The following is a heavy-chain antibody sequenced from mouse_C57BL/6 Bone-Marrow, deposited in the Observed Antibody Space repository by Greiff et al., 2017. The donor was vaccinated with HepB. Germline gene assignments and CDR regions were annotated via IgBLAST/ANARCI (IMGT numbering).Heavy chain of an antibody. J-gene: IGHJ2*01. CDR2: INPNNGGT. V-gene: IGHV1-18*01. Sequence: VQLQQSGPELVKPGASVKIPCKASGYTFTDYNMDWVKQSHGKSLEWIGDINPNNGGTIYNQKFKGKATLTVDKSSSTAYMELRSLPSEDTAVYYCARVGQLRLSFDYWGQGTTLTVSS. CDR3: ARVGQLRLSFDY. CDR1: GYTFTDYN. D-gene: IGHD3-2*02.